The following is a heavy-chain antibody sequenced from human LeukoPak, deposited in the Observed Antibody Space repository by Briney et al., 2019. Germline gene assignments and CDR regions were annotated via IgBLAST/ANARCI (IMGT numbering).Heavy chain of an antibody. Sequence: GASVKVSCKASGYTFTSYAMNWVRQAPGQGLEWMGWINTNTGNPTYAQGFTGRFVFSLDTSVSTAYLQISSLKAEDTAVYYCARDGSDILTGYYNALDYWGQGTLVTVSS. CDR2: INTNTGNP. V-gene: IGHV7-4-1*02. J-gene: IGHJ4*02. CDR1: GYTFTSYA. D-gene: IGHD3-9*01. CDR3: ARDGSDILTGYYNALDY.